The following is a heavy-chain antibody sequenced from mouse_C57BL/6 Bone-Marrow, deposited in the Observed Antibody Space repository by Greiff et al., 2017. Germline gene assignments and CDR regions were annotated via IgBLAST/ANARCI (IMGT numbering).Heavy chain of an antibody. D-gene: IGHD2-5*01. CDR2: IYPRSGNT. Sequence: QVQLQQSGAELARPGASVKLSCTASGFTFTSYGISWVKQRTGQGLEWIGEIYPRSGNTNYNEKFKGKATLTADKSSSTAYMELRSLTSEDSAVYFCASGYYSNDDGYFDVWGTGTTVTVSS. J-gene: IGHJ1*03. V-gene: IGHV1-81*01. CDR3: ASGYYSNDDGYFDV. CDR1: GFTFTSYG.